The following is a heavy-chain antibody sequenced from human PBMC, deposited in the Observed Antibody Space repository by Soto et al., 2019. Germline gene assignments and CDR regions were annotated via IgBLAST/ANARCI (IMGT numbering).Heavy chain of an antibody. CDR2: INPKTGDT. CDR3: ATGTNGTTGWYHP. CDR1: GYTFTDFY. D-gene: IGHD1-1*01. J-gene: IGHJ5*02. V-gene: IGHV1-2*02. Sequence: QEQLVQSGTEVKKPGASVTVSCKSSGYTFTDFYLHWLRQAPGQGLEWVGWINPKTGDTKSSQKFQGRVTMSRDTSVSTASIDLTSLASGDTAMYYCATGTNGTTGWYHPWGQGTRVTVSS.